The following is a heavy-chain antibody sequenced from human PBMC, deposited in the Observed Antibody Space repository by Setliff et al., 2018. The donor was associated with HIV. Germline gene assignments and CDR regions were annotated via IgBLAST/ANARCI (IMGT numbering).Heavy chain of an antibody. D-gene: IGHD3-3*01. CDR1: GLTVSSYY. CDR2: ISSRSK. Sequence: GGSLRLSCAASGLTVSSYYMSWIRQAPGKGLEWVSYISSRSKYYADSVKGRFTISRDNAKNSLYLQMNSLTAEDTAVYYCARDVSWRVRTYIDYWGQGALVTVS. J-gene: IGHJ4*02. CDR3: ARDVSWRVRTYIDY. V-gene: IGHV3-11*04.